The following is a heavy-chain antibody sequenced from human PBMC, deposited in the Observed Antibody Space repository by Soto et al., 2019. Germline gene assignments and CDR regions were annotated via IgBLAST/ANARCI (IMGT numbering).Heavy chain of an antibody. Sequence: ASVKVSCKASGYTFTGYYMHWVRQAPGQGLEWMGWINPNSGGTNYAQKFQGWVTMTRDTSISTAYMELSRLRSDDTAVYYCARARFYYYYYMDVWGKGTTVTISS. CDR2: INPNSGGT. V-gene: IGHV1-2*04. CDR3: ARARFYYYYYMDV. CDR1: GYTFTGYY. J-gene: IGHJ6*03.